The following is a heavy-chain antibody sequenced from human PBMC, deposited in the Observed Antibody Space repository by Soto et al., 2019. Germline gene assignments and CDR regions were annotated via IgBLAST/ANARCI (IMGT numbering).Heavy chain of an antibody. V-gene: IGHV1-2*04. CDR1: GYTFTGYD. CDR2: INPNSGGT. J-gene: IGHJ6*02. CDR3: ERGPAGDFWTGSNKPYGYGMDV. D-gene: IGHD3-3*01. Sequence: ASVKVSRKASGYTFTGYDMHWVRQAPGQGLEWMGWINPNSGGTKYAQKVQGWVTMTRDTSISTAYMELSRLRSDDTAVYYCERGPAGDFWTGSNKPYGYGMDVWGQGTTVTVSS.